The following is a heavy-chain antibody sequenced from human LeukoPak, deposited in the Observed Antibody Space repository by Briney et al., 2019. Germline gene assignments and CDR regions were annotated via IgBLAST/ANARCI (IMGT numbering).Heavy chain of an antibody. CDR1: GYTLTELS. V-gene: IGHV1-24*01. Sequence: ASVQVSCKVSGYTLTELSMHWVRPAPGKGLEWMGGFDPEDGETIYAQKFQGRVTMTEDTSTDTAYMELSSLRSEDTAVYYCATGFHLTGTTSPFDYWGQGTLVTVSS. CDR2: FDPEDGET. D-gene: IGHD1-20*01. CDR3: ATGFHLTGTTSPFDY. J-gene: IGHJ4*02.